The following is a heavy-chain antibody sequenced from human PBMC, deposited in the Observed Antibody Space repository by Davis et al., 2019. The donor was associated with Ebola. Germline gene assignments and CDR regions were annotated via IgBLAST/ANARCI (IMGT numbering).Heavy chain of an antibody. D-gene: IGHD5-18*01. CDR2: ISGSGGTT. J-gene: IGHJ4*02. V-gene: IGHV3-23*01. CDR1: GFAFSSYA. CDR3: AKEMGYSYSSDY. Sequence: GESLKISCAASGFAFSSYAMGWVRQAPGKGLEWVSGISGSGGTTYYADSVKGRFTISRDNSKSTLYLQMNSLRAEDTAVYYCAKEMGYSYSSDYWGQGTLVTVSS.